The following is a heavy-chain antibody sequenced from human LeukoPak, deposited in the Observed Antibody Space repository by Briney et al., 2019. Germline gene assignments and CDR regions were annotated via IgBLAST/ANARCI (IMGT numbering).Heavy chain of an antibody. CDR1: GGSFSGYY. D-gene: IGHD6-19*01. Sequence: PSETLSLTCAVYGGSFSGYYWSWVRQAPGKGLEWVSVIYSSGSTYHADSVKGRFTISRDKSKNTLYLQMNSLRAEDTAVYYCARDAVSGTAYYYGMDVWGQGTTVTVSS. CDR2: IYSSGST. J-gene: IGHJ6*02. V-gene: IGHV3-66*01. CDR3: ARDAVSGTAYYYGMDV.